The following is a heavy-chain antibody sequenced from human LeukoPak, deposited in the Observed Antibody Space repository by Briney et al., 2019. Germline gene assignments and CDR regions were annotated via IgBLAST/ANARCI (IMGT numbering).Heavy chain of an antibody. Sequence: ASVKVSCKASGYTFTMYYIHWVRQAPGQGLEWMGWMNPNSGNTGYAQKFQGRVTMTRNTSISTAYMELSSLRSEDTAVYYCARVGRYSGSYYRYYYYGMDVWGQGTTVTASS. D-gene: IGHD1-26*01. CDR2: MNPNSGNT. J-gene: IGHJ6*02. V-gene: IGHV1-8*01. CDR1: GYTFTMYY. CDR3: ARVGRYSGSYYRYYYYGMDV.